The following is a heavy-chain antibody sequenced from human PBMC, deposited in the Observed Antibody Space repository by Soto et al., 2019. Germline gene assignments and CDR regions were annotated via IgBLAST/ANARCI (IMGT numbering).Heavy chain of an antibody. Sequence: QVQLVESGGGVVQPGRSLRLSCAASGFTFSSNAMHWVRQAPGKGLEWVAVISYVGGNKYYADSVKGRFTISRDNSKNTLYLQMNSLRAEDTAVYYCARDRSPMAPYSYYYYGMDVWGQGTAVTVSS. D-gene: IGHD3-10*01. J-gene: IGHJ6*02. CDR2: ISYVGGNK. V-gene: IGHV3-30-3*01. CDR3: ARDRSPMAPYSYYYYGMDV. CDR1: GFTFSSNA.